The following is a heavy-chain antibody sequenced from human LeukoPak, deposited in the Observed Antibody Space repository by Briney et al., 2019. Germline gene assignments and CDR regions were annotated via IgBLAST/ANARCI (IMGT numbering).Heavy chain of an antibody. J-gene: IGHJ3*02. Sequence: GESLKISCKGSGYTFTNYWIGWVRQMPGKGLEYMGIIYPRDSGTRYSPSFEGQVTISADKSISIAYLQWSSLKASDTAMYFCARKFCSSTTCYVAFDMWGQGTMVTVSS. CDR2: IYPRDSGT. CDR3: ARKFCSSTTCYVAFDM. D-gene: IGHD2-2*01. V-gene: IGHV5-51*01. CDR1: GYTFTNYW.